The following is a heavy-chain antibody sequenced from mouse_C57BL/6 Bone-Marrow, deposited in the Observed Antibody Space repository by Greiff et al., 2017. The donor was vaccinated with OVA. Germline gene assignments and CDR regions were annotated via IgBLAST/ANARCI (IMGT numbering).Heavy chain of an antibody. J-gene: IGHJ3*01. Sequence: EVQLVESGGGLVKPGGSLKLSCAASGFTFSSYAMSWVRQTPEKRLEWVATISDGGSYTYYPDNVKGRFTISRDNAKNNLYLQMSHLKSEDTAMYYCASQLRRFAYWGQGTLVTVSA. CDR2: ISDGGSYT. D-gene: IGHD3-2*02. CDR1: GFTFSSYA. CDR3: ASQLRRFAY. V-gene: IGHV5-4*01.